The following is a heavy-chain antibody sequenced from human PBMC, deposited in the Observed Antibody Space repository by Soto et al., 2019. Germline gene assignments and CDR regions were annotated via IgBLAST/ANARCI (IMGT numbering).Heavy chain of an antibody. D-gene: IGHD6-13*01. CDR1: GGTVSNSA. J-gene: IGHJ4*02. V-gene: IGHV1-69*01. CDR3: GRGSSWTKVEY. CDR2: IIPIFGPA. Sequence: QVQLVQSGAEVKKPGSSVKVSCKASGGTVSNSAISWLRQAPGQGLEWMGGIIPIFGPATYSQKFQDRVTITADESTGTGYMELSSLTSEXXXXXXCGRGSSWTKVEYWGQGTLVTVSS.